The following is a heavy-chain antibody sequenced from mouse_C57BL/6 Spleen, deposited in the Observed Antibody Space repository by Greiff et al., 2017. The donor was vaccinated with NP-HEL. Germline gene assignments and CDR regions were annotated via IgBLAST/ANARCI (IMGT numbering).Heavy chain of an antibody. V-gene: IGHV1-81*01. D-gene: IGHD1-1*01. CDR1: GYTFTSYG. Sequence: QVQLQQSGAELARPGASVKLSCKASGYTFTSYGISWVKQRTGQGLEWIGEIYPRSGNTYYNEKFKGKPTLTADKSSSTAYMELRSLTSEDSAVYFCARSNYYGSSYPLDYWGQGTTLTVSS. J-gene: IGHJ2*01. CDR3: ARSNYYGSSYPLDY. CDR2: IYPRSGNT.